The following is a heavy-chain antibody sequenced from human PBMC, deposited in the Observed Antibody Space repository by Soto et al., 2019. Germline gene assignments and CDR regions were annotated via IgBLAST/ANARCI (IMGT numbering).Heavy chain of an antibody. D-gene: IGHD3-22*01. CDR2: IYYSGST. V-gene: IGHV4-31*03. CDR3: ARTSYDSSGTAADP. J-gene: IGHJ5*02. Sequence: SETLSLTCTVSAGSISSGGYYWSWIRQHPGKGLEWIGYIYYSGSTYYNPSLKSRVTISVDTSKNQFSLKLSSVTAADTAVYYCARTSYDSSGTAADPWGQGTLVTVSS. CDR1: AGSISSGGYY.